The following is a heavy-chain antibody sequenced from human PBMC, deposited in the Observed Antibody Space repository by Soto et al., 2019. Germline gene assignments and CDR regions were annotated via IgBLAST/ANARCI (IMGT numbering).Heavy chain of an antibody. CDR1: GGSISSYY. J-gene: IGHJ6*03. CDR3: ATACKGRRISLGDYMDV. V-gene: IGHV4-59*01. CDR2: IYYSGST. Sequence: PSETLSLTCTVSGGSISSYYWSWIRQPPGKGLEWIGYIYYSGSTNYNPSLKSRVTISVDTSKNQFSLKLSSVTAADTAVYYCATACKGRRISLGDYMDVWGKGTTVTVSS. D-gene: IGHD3-10*01.